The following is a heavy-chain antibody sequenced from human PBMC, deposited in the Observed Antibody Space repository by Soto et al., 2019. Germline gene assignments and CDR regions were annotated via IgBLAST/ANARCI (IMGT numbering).Heavy chain of an antibody. Sequence: PGGSLRLSSVGSGFSFSSYWVHWVRQPPGKGLEWVSRINAGGTSISYADSVKGRFTISRDNAKNTLYLQMDGLGVDDTAVYYCARAGSYRFDYWGLGTLVTVSS. V-gene: IGHV3-74*01. CDR1: GFSFSSYW. J-gene: IGHJ4*02. D-gene: IGHD3-10*01. CDR2: INAGGTSI. CDR3: ARAGSYRFDY.